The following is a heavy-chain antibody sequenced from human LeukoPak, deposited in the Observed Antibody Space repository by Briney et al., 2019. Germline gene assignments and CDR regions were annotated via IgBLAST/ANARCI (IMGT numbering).Heavy chain of an antibody. D-gene: IGHD3-22*01. CDR3: AKGSNYYDSSGYYKDY. V-gene: IGHV3-23*01. J-gene: IGHJ4*02. Sequence: PGGSLRLSCAASGITFSNYAMRLVRQAPGKRLGWASVISGSGNSTYYADSVKGRFIISRDNSKTTLHLKKNRLTAEKTAVYYCAKGSNYYDSSGYYKDYWGQGTLVTVSS. CDR1: GITFSNYA. CDR2: ISGSGNST.